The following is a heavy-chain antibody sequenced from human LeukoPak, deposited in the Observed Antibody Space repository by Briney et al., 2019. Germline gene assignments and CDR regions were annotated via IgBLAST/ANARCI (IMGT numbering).Heavy chain of an antibody. D-gene: IGHD3-22*01. CDR1: SGSISGQC. V-gene: IGHV4-59*11. CDR2: VEDSGPT. CDR3: ARGYFGPGYYFDN. Sequence: SETLSLTCIVASGSISGQCWGWIRQSPGKALEWIGSVEDSGPTRYNPSLRGRVSLSVDASQKQFSLRLSSVTAADTATYYCARGYFGPGYYFDNWGQGALVTVAS. J-gene: IGHJ4*02.